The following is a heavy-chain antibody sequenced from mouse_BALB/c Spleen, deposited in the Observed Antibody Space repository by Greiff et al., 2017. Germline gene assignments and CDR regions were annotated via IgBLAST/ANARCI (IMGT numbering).Heavy chain of an antibody. Sequence: VQLKESGPELVKPGASVKTPCKASGYTFTDYNMDWVKQSHGKSLEWIGDINPNNGGTIYNQKFKGKATLTVDKSSSTAYMELRSLTSEDTAVYYCARWKDFDVWGAGTTVTVSS. CDR3: ARWKDFDV. J-gene: IGHJ1*01. CDR1: GYTFTDYN. CDR2: INPNNGGT. V-gene: IGHV1-18*01.